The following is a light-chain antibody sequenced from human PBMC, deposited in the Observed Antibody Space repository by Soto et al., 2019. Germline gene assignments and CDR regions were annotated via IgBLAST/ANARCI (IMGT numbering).Light chain of an antibody. CDR2: EVS. J-gene: IGLJ2*01. Sequence: QSVLTHPASVSGSPGQSITISCTGTSSDVGGYDYVSWYQHFPGKAPKLIIYEVSNRPSGVSNRFSGSKSGNTASLTISGLQAEDEADYYCSSYTSSITVDVVFGGGTKLTVL. CDR1: SSDVGGYDY. V-gene: IGLV2-14*01. CDR3: SSYTSSITVDVV.